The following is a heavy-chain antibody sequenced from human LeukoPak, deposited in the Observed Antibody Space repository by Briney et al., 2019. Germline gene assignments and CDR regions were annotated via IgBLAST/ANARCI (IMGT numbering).Heavy chain of an antibody. CDR3: AGDRKSGNFLGEFDH. Sequence: GRSLRLSCAASGFTFTSYDMHWVRQAPGKGLEWVALIWYDGSNTYYTDSVRGRFTISRDNSKSTLYLQMNSLRAEDTAIYYCAGDRKSGNFLGEFDHWGLGTLVTVSS. D-gene: IGHD1-26*01. CDR1: GFTFTSYD. J-gene: IGHJ5*02. CDR2: IWYDGSNT. V-gene: IGHV3-33*01.